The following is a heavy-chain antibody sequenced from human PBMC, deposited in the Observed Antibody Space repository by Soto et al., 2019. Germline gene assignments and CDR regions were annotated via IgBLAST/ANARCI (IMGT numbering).Heavy chain of an antibody. CDR1: GYTFTNYA. Sequence: QVQLVQSGAEVKKPGASVKLSCKASGYTFTNYAMHWVRQAPGQRLEWMGGINAGNGDTKYSQKFQGRVTITSDTSASTAYMELSNLRSEDTAVHYCTRSKAWLTYCSSTSCYTFDYWGQGSLVTVSS. D-gene: IGHD2-2*02. V-gene: IGHV1-3*01. CDR2: INAGNGDT. J-gene: IGHJ4*02. CDR3: TRSKAWLTYCSSTSCYTFDY.